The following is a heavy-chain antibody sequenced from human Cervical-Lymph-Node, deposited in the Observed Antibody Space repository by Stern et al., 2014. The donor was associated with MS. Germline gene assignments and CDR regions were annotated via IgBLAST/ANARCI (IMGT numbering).Heavy chain of an antibody. D-gene: IGHD3-3*01. Sequence: QITLKESGPALVKPTQTLTLTCTFSGFSLVTSGVRVSWIRQPPGKALEWLARIDWNDKTFYNRSLRTRLTISKDTSKNQVVLTRTNVDPVDTATYYCARMMGSGYRHYFDYWGQGTPVTVS. V-gene: IGHV2-70*04. J-gene: IGHJ4*02. CDR2: IDWNDKT. CDR1: GFSLVTSGVR. CDR3: ARMMGSGYRHYFDY.